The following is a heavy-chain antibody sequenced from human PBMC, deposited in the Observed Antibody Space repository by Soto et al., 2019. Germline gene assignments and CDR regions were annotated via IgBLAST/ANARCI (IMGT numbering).Heavy chain of an antibody. V-gene: IGHV1-18*01. CDR2: ISAYNGNT. Sequence: ASVKVSCKASGYTFTSYAMHWVRQAPGQRLEWMGWISAYNGNTNYAQKLQGRVTMTTDTSTSTAYMELRSLRSDDTAVYYCASPARNYDFWSGYSFDIWGQGTMVTVSS. CDR3: ASPARNYDFWSGYSFDI. J-gene: IGHJ3*02. D-gene: IGHD3-3*01. CDR1: GYTFTSYA.